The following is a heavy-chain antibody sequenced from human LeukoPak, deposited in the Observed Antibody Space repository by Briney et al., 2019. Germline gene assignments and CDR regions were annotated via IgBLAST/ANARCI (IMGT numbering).Heavy chain of an antibody. Sequence: ASVKVSCKTSGYTFSSFDINWVRQATGQGLEWMGWMNTNSGNTGYAQKFQGRITMTRSISISTAYMELSSLRSEDTAVYYCARGWYPSGREVTHSQYYYMDVWGKGSTITVSS. CDR3: ARGWYPSGREVTHSQYYYMDV. CDR1: GYTFSSFD. D-gene: IGHD6-13*01. CDR2: MNTNSGNT. J-gene: IGHJ6*03. V-gene: IGHV1-8*02.